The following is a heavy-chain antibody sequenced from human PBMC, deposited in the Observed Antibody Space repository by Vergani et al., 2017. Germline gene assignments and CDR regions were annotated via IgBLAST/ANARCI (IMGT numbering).Heavy chain of an antibody. D-gene: IGHD5-12*01. CDR3: ARARSRGYSGYDNYFDY. J-gene: IGHJ4*02. CDR2: ISYDGSNK. CDR1: GFTFSSYA. V-gene: IGHV3-30-3*01. Sequence: QVQLVESGGGVVQPGRSLRLSCAASGFTFSSYAMRWVRQAPGKGLEWVAVISYDGSNKYYADSVKGRFTISRDNSKNTLYLQMNSLRAEDTAVYYCARARSRGYSGYDNYFDYWGQGTLVTVSS.